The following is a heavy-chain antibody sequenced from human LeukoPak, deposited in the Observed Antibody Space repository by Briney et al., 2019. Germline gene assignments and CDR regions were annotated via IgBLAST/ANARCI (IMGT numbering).Heavy chain of an antibody. CDR2: IYYSGTT. D-gene: IGHD3-10*01. V-gene: IGHV4-59*08. CDR3: ARAVWFGELNRFDP. J-gene: IGHJ5*02. Sequence: SETLSLTCTVSGGSIRTYYWSWIRQPPGKGLEWIGYIYYSGTTNYNPSLKSRVTISVDTSKNQFSLKLSSVTAADTAVYYCARAVWFGELNRFDPWGQGTLVTVSS. CDR1: GGSIRTYY.